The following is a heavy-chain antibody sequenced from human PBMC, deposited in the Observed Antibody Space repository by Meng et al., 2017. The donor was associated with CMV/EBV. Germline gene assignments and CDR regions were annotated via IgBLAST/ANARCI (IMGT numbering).Heavy chain of an antibody. Sequence: GESLKISCAASGFTFSSYDVHWVRQATGKGLEWVSAIGTAGDTYYPGSVKGRFTISRENAKNSLYLQMNSLRAGDTAVYYCARGGPLRGFDIWGQGTMVTVSS. J-gene: IGHJ3*02. CDR2: IGTAGDT. D-gene: IGHD3-16*01. CDR3: ARGGPLRGFDI. CDR1: GFTFSSYD. V-gene: IGHV3-13*01.